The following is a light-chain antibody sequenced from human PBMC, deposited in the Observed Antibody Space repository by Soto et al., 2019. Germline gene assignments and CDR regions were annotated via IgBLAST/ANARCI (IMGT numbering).Light chain of an antibody. J-gene: IGKJ5*01. Sequence: ETVLTQSPATLSLSPGERETLSCRASQSVSSYLAWYQQKPGQAPRLLIYDASNRATGIPARFSGSGSGTDFTLTISSLEPEDFAVYYCQQRSNWPPVTFGQGTRLEIK. V-gene: IGKV3-11*01. CDR3: QQRSNWPPVT. CDR2: DAS. CDR1: QSVSSY.